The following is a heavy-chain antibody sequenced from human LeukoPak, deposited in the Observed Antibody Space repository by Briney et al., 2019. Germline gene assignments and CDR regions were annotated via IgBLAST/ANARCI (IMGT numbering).Heavy chain of an antibody. D-gene: IGHD2-15*01. CDR3: ARPVLGYYYMDV. CDR1: GGSISSYY. Sequence: SETLSLTCTVSGGSISSYYWSWNRQPPGKGLEWIGYIYTSGSTNYNPSLKSRVTISVDTSKNQFSLKLSSVTAADTAVYYCARPVLGYYYMDVWGKGTTVTVSS. V-gene: IGHV4-4*09. CDR2: IYTSGST. J-gene: IGHJ6*03.